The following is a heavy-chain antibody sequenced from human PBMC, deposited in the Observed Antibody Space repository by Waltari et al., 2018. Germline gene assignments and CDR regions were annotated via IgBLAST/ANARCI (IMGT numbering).Heavy chain of an antibody. Sequence: EVQLVESGGGLVQPGRSLRLSCTASGFTFGDYAMSWFRQAPGQGREWVGFIRSKAYGGTTEYAASVKGRFTISRDDSKSIAYLQMNSLKTEDTAVYYCTRGRYSSGHLDYYGMDVWGQGTTVTVSS. J-gene: IGHJ6*02. D-gene: IGHD6-19*01. CDR3: TRGRYSSGHLDYYGMDV. CDR1: GFTFGDYA. V-gene: IGHV3-49*03. CDR2: IRSKAYGGTT.